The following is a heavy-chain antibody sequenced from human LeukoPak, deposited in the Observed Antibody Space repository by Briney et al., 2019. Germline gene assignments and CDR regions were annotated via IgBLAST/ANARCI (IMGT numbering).Heavy chain of an antibody. J-gene: IGHJ1*01. V-gene: IGHV4-39*07. CDR2: IYYSGST. CDR3: ARSIAAAGTPWTQAEYFQH. D-gene: IGHD6-13*01. Sequence: SETLSLTCTVSGGSISSSSYYWGWIRQPPGKGLEWIGSIYYSGSTYYNPSLKSRVTISVDTSKNQFSLKLSSVTAADTAVYYCARSIAAAGTPWTQAEYFQHWGQGTLVTVSS. CDR1: GGSISSSSYY.